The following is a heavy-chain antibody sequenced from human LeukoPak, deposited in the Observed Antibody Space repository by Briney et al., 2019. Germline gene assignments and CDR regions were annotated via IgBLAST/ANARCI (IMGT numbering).Heavy chain of an antibody. CDR2: IYTSGST. Sequence: SETLSLTCTVSGGSISSGSYYWSWIRQPAGKGLEWIGRIYTSGSTNYNPSLKSRVTISVDTSKNQSSLKLSSVTAADTAVYYCAREDSSNWNWFDPWGQGTLVTVSS. J-gene: IGHJ5*02. D-gene: IGHD6-13*01. V-gene: IGHV4-61*02. CDR1: GGSISSGSYY. CDR3: AREDSSNWNWFDP.